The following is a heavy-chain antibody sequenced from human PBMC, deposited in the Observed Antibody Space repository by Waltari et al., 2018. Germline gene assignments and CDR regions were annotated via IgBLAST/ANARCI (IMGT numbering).Heavy chain of an antibody. D-gene: IGHD3-3*01. Sequence: EVQLVESGGGLVQPGGSLRFACAASGFTFSSYEMNWVRQARGKGLEWVSYISSSGSTIDYADSGKGRFTISRDNAKNSLYLQMNSLRAEDTAVYYCASSYDCWSGYYDFDYWDQGTLVTVSS. J-gene: IGHJ4*02. CDR3: ASSYDCWSGYYDFDY. CDR2: ISSSGSTI. V-gene: IGHV3-48*03. CDR1: GFTFSSYE.